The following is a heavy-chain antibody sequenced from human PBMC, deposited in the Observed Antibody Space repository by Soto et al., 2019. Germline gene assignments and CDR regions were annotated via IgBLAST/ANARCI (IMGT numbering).Heavy chain of an antibody. CDR1: GGTFSSYA. J-gene: IGHJ3*02. CDR3: ARGVLMEYARMAAFDI. D-gene: IGHD2-8*01. V-gene: IGHV1-69*13. Sequence: SVKVSCTDSGGTFSSYAISWVRQAHGQGLEWMGGIIPIFGTANYAQKFQGRVTITADESTSTAYMELSSLRSEDTAVYYCARGVLMEYARMAAFDIWGQGTMVTVSS. CDR2: IIPIFGTA.